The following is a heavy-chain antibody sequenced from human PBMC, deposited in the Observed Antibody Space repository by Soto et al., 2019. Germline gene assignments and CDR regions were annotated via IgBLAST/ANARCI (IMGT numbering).Heavy chain of an antibody. J-gene: IGHJ4*02. Sequence: GGSLRLFCAASGFTLSYYDLHWVRQAPGKGLEWVAVISYDGSTKNYADSVKGRFTISRDSSRNTLYLQLNSLRAEDTAVYYCARDYTSMGLFDYWGQGTLVTVSS. CDR1: GFTLSYYD. CDR2: ISYDGSTK. D-gene: IGHD5-18*01. V-gene: IGHV3-30-3*01. CDR3: ARDYTSMGLFDY.